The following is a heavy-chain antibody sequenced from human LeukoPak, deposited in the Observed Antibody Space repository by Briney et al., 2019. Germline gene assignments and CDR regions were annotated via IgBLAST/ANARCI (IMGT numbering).Heavy chain of an antibody. J-gene: IGHJ6*04. D-gene: IGHD3-10*01. V-gene: IGHV3-23*01. Sequence: GGSLRLSCAASGFTFSSYAMSWVRQAPGKGLEWVSAISGSGGSTYYADSVKGRFTISRDNSKNTLYLQMNSLRAEDTAVYYCAKDAQSPINYYGSGIYYDYYSYGMDFGAKGPRVTVS. CDR2: ISGSGGST. CDR1: GFTFSSYA. CDR3: AKDAQSPINYYGSGIYYDYYSYGMDF.